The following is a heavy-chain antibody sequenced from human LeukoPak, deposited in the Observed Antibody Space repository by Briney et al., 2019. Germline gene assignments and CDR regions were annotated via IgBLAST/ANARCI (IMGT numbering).Heavy chain of an antibody. CDR2: IRYDGSNK. V-gene: IGHV3-30*02. Sequence: GGSLRLSCAASGFTFSSYVMHWVRQAPGKGLEWVAFIRYDGSNKYYADCVKGRFTISRDNSKNTLYLQMNSLRAEDTAVYYCAKDLYYYDSSGQGRFDYWGQGTLVTVSS. J-gene: IGHJ4*02. CDR3: AKDLYYYDSSGQGRFDY. CDR1: GFTFSSYV. D-gene: IGHD3-22*01.